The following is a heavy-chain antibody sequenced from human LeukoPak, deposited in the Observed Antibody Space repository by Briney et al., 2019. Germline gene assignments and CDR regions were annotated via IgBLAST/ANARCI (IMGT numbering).Heavy chain of an antibody. J-gene: IGHJ4*02. V-gene: IGHV3-21*01. CDR3: AKDAHTYYYDSSFDY. Sequence: GGSLRLSCAASGFTFSSYSMNWVRQAPGKGLEWVSSISSSSSNTYYADPVKGRFTISRDNAKNSLYLQMNSLRVEDTAVYYCAKDAHTYYYDSSFDYWGQGTLVTVSS. CDR2: ISSSSSNT. D-gene: IGHD3-22*01. CDR1: GFTFSSYS.